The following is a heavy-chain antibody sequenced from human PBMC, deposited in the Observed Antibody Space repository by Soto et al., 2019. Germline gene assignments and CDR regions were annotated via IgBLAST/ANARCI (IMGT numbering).Heavy chain of an antibody. D-gene: IGHD3-3*01. J-gene: IGHJ4*02. CDR3: AKKITVYAVDPADY. CDR1: GFIFSNYV. CDR2: MSGSGDNA. Sequence: GGSLRLSCAASGFIFSNYVMSWVRQAPGKGLEWVSIMSGSGDNAYYADSVKGRFTISRDNSKNTLHLQMNSLRAEDTAIYYCAKKITVYAVDPADYWGQGTLVTVSS. V-gene: IGHV3-23*01.